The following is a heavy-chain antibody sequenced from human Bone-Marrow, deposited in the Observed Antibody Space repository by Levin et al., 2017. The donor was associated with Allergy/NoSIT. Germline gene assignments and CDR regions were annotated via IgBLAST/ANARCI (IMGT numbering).Heavy chain of an antibody. V-gene: IGHV3-30*03. J-gene: IGHJ4*02. D-gene: IGHD1-26*01. CDR3: ARKGYGGDQGLDY. CDR1: GFTITSHG. Sequence: GGSLRLSCEASGFTITSHGMHWVRQAPGKGLEWVAMISYDRRDTYYEDSVKGRFTISRDKSKNTVYLQMNSLKDEDTAIYYCARKGYGGDQGLDYWGQGTLVTVSS. CDR2: ISYDRRDT.